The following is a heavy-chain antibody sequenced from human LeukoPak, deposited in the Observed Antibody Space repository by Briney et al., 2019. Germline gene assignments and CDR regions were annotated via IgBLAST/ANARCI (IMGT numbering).Heavy chain of an antibody. CDR3: TRHIEGDKTDY. CDR1: GFTFSGSA. V-gene: IGHV3-73*01. CDR2: IRSKANNYAT. J-gene: IGHJ4*02. D-gene: IGHD1-26*01. Sequence: GGSLRLSYAASGFTFSGSAMHWVRQASGKGLEWVGHIRSKANNYATAYAASVKGRFTISRDDSKNTAYLQMNSLKTEDTAVYYCTRHIEGDKTDYWGQGTLVTVSS.